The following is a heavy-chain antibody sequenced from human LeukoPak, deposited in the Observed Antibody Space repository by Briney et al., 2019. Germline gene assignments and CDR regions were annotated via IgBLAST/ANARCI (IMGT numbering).Heavy chain of an antibody. D-gene: IGHD4-11*01. V-gene: IGHV3-21*01. CDR2: ISSSSSYI. Sequence: GGSLRLSCAASGFTFSSCSMNWVRQAPGKGLEWVSSISSSSSYIYYADSVKGRFTISRDNAKNSLYLQMNSLRAEDTAVYYCARGGVTTNWFDPWGQGTLVTVSS. CDR1: GFTFSSCS. CDR3: ARGGVTTNWFDP. J-gene: IGHJ5*02.